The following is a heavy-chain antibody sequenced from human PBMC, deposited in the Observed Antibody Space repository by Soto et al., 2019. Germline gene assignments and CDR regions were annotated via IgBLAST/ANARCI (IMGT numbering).Heavy chain of an antibody. Sequence: QVQLQESGPGLVKPSQTLSLTCTVSGGSISSGGYYWSWIRQHPGKGLEWIGYIYYSGSTYYNPSLTSRVTISVDTSKHQFSLKLSSVTAADTAVYYCARTGERWILGHYFDYWGQGTLVTVSS. J-gene: IGHJ4*02. D-gene: IGHD2-2*03. CDR1: GGSISSGGYY. CDR3: ARTGERWILGHYFDY. CDR2: IYYSGST. V-gene: IGHV4-31*03.